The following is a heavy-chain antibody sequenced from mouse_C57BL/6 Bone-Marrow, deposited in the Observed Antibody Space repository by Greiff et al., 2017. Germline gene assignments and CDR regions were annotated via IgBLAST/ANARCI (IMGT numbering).Heavy chain of an antibody. CDR3: AREGLLRYGYFEF. CDR1: GYTFTSYW. V-gene: IGHV1-50*01. D-gene: IGHD1-1*01. J-gene: IGHJ1*03. Sequence: QVQLQQPGAELVKPGASVKLSCKASGYTFTSYWMQWVKQRPGQGLEWIGEIDPSDRYTNYNQKFKGKATLTVDTSSSTAYMQLSSLTSEDSAVYYCAREGLLRYGYFEFGGTGTTVTVSS. CDR2: IDPSDRYT.